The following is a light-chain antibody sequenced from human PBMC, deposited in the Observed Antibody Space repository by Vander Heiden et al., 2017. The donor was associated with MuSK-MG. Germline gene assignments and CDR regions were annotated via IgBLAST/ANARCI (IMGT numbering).Light chain of an antibody. V-gene: IGLV7-46*01. CDR2: DTS. Sequence: QAVVTPEPSLTVSPGGTVTLTSCSSAGAGTSGAYPYWFQQKPGQAPRTLIYDTSNKRSWTPAWFSGSLLGGKAALTLSGAQAEDDSEYYCWLTYSGAVVFGGGTKLTVL. CDR3: WLTYSGAVV. J-gene: IGLJ2*01. CDR1: AGAGTSGAY.